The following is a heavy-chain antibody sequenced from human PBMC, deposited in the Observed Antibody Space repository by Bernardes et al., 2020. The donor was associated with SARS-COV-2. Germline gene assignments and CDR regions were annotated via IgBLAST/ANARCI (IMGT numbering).Heavy chain of an antibody. V-gene: IGHV1-18*01. J-gene: IGHJ4*02. CDR1: GYRFNTYG. CDR2: INAYNGNT. Sequence: ASVKVSCTASGYRFNTYGIGWVRQAPGQGLEWMGWINAYNGNTDYAQKFQDRVSMTTDAFTSTAYMELRSLRSDDTAVYYCARGRVSYSTSSSFHCWGQGTLFTVSS. CDR3: ARGRVSYSTSSSFHC. D-gene: IGHD4-4*01.